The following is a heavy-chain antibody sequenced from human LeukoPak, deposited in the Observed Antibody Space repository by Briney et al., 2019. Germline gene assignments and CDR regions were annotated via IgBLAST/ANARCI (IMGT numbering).Heavy chain of an antibody. CDR3: ARDGGNYYDSSGYYSRYFDY. J-gene: IGHJ4*02. V-gene: IGHV4-38-2*02. CDR1: GYSISSGYY. D-gene: IGHD3-22*01. CDR2: IYHSGNT. Sequence: SETLSPTCTVSGYSISSGYYWGWIRQPPGKGLEWIGTIYHSGNTYYNPSLKSRVTISVDTSKNQFSLKLSSVTAADTAVYYCARDGGNYYDSSGYYSRYFDYWGQGTLVTVSS.